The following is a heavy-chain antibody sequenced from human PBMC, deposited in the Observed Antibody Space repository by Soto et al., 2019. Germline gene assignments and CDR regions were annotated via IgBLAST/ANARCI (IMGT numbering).Heavy chain of an antibody. CDR2: INPNSGGT. V-gene: IGHV1-2*02. J-gene: IGHJ6*02. CDR3: GYSGRTDRWYGMDG. D-gene: IGHD5-12*01. Sequence: QVQLVQSGAEVKKPGASVKVSCKASGYTFTGYYMHWVRQAPGQGIEWMGWINPNSGGTNYAQKLQARVTMTRDTSISTAYMELSRLRSDDTAVYYCGYSGRTDRWYGMDGWGQGTTVTGSS. CDR1: GYTFTGYY.